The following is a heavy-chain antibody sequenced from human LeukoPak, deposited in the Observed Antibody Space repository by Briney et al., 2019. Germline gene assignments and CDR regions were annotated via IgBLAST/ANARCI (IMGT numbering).Heavy chain of an antibody. CDR3: ASVSLQLALAPFAY. CDR2: INHSGST. V-gene: IGHV4-34*01. D-gene: IGHD6-13*01. Sequence: SETLSLTCAVYGWSFSGYYWSWVRQPPGKGLEWLGEINHSGSTNYNPSLKSRVTISVDTSKNHFSLTLSSVTAADTAVYYCASVSLQLALAPFAYWAQGTLVTVPS. J-gene: IGHJ4*02. CDR1: GWSFSGYY.